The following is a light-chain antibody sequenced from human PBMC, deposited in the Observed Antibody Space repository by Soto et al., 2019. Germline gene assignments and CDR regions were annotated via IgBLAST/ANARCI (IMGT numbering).Light chain of an antibody. CDR1: ESISAW. V-gene: IGKV1-5*03. J-gene: IGKJ1*01. Sequence: DIQMTQSPSTLSASLGDRVTITCRASESISAWLAWFQQKPGRAPKLLIYHSSILQGGVPSRFSGSGSGKKFTLTISSLQPDDFAFYHCQQNSRYSPTFGQGTKVELK. CDR2: HSS. CDR3: QQNSRYSPT.